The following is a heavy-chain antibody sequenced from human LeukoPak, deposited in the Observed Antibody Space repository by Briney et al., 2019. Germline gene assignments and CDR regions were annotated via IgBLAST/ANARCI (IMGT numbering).Heavy chain of an antibody. CDR3: ASNYYDSSGYFDY. J-gene: IGHJ4*02. CDR2: IYSGGST. CDR1: GFTVSSNY. D-gene: IGHD3-22*01. V-gene: IGHV3-53*04. Sequence: GGSLRLSCAASGFTVSSNYMSWVRQAPGKGLEWVSVIYSGGSTYYADSVKGRFTISRHNSKNTLYLQMNSLRAEDTAVYYCASNYYDSSGYFDYWGQGTLVTVSS.